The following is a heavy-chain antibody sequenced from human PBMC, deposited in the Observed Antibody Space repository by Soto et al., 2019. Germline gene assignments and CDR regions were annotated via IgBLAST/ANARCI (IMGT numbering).Heavy chain of an antibody. V-gene: IGHV3-33*01. Sequence: QVQLVESGGGVVQPGRSLRLSCAASGFTFSSYGMHWVRQAPGKGLEWVAVIWYDGSNKYYADSVKGRFTISRDNSKNTLYLQMHSLRAEDTAVYYCARDHAVVTGSDLWYFDLWGRGTLVTVSS. CDR2: IWYDGSNK. D-gene: IGHD2-21*02. J-gene: IGHJ2*01. CDR1: GFTFSSYG. CDR3: ARDHAVVTGSDLWYFDL.